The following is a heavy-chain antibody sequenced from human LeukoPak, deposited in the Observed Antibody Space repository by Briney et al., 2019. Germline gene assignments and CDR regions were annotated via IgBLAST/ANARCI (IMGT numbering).Heavy chain of an antibody. J-gene: IGHJ4*02. Sequence: SETLSLTCTVSGYSISSGYYWGWIRQPPGKGLEWIGSIYHSGSTYYNPSLKSRVTIPVDTSKNQFSLKLSSVTAAGTAVYYCARGGSRYSSSWYHYWGQGTLVTVSS. V-gene: IGHV4-38-2*02. CDR3: ARGGSRYSSSWYHY. CDR2: IYHSGST. D-gene: IGHD6-13*01. CDR1: GYSISSGYY.